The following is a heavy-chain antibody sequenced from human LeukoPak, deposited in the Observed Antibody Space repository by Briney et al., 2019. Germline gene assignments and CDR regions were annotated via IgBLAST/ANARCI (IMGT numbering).Heavy chain of an antibody. V-gene: IGHV4-59*08. Sequence: SETLSLTCTVSGGSISSYYWSWIRQPPGKGLEWIGYIYYSGSTYYNPSLKGRVTISVDTSKNQFSLKLSSVTAADTAVYYCARRPLRYFDWLPYYYYGMDVWGQGTTVTVSS. D-gene: IGHD3-9*01. CDR3: ARRPLRYFDWLPYYYYGMDV. CDR1: GGSISSYY. CDR2: IYYSGST. J-gene: IGHJ6*02.